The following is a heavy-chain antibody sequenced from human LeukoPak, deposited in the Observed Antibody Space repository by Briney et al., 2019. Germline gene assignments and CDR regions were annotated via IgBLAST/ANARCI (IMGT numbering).Heavy chain of an antibody. CDR3: ARGSEMATIPFDY. D-gene: IGHD5-24*01. J-gene: IGHJ4*02. V-gene: IGHV1-18*01. CDR1: GCTFTSYG. Sequence: ASVKVSFQASGCTFTSYGISWVRQAPGQGKAWMGWISAYNGNTNYAQKLQGRVTMTTDTSTSTAYMQLRSLRSDDTAVYYCARGSEMATIPFDYWGQGTLVTVSS. CDR2: ISAYNGNT.